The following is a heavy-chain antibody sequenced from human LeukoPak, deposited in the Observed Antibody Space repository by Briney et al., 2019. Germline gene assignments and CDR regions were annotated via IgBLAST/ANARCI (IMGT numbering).Heavy chain of an antibody. D-gene: IGHD6-19*01. V-gene: IGHV3-30*02. CDR3: AKGSGSGWYPEYFQH. CDR2: IRYDGSNK. J-gene: IGHJ1*01. Sequence: GGSLRLSCAASGFTFSSYGMHWVRQAPGKGLEWVAFIRYDGSNKYYADSVKGRFTISRDNSKNTLYLQMNSLRAEDTAAYYCAKGSGSGWYPEYFQHWGQGTLVTVSS. CDR1: GFTFSSYG.